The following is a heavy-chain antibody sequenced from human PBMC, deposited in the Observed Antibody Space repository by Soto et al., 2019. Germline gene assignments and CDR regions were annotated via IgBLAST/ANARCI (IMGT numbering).Heavy chain of an antibody. J-gene: IGHJ4*02. CDR1: GVTFSSFG. Sequence: QVQLVESGGGVVQPGRSLRLSCAASGVTFSSFGMHWVRQAPGKGLEWLAVISNDGSNKYYVDSVKGRFTISRDNSNNTLYLQMNSMRAEDTAVYYCTKDLWRGYYGPLDSWGQGTLVTVSS. CDR2: ISNDGSNK. CDR3: TKDLWRGYYGPLDS. V-gene: IGHV3-30*18. D-gene: IGHD4-17*01.